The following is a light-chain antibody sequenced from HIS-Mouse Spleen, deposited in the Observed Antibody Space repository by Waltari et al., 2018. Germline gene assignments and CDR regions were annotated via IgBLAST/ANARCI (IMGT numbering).Light chain of an antibody. V-gene: IGLV2-23*01. CDR1: SSDVWSYNL. Sequence: QSALTQPASVSGSPGQSITISCTGTSSDVWSYNLVSWYQQHPGKAPKLMIYEGSKGPSGVSNRFSGSKSGNTASLTISGLQAEDEADYYCCSYAGSSTWVFGGGTKLTVL. CDR3: CSYAGSSTWV. J-gene: IGLJ3*02. CDR2: EGS.